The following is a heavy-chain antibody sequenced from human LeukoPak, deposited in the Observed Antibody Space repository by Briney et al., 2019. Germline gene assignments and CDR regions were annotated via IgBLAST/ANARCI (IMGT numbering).Heavy chain of an antibody. D-gene: IGHD6-19*01. CDR1: GFTFSSYS. CDR3: ARDERNSSGWYGFDY. J-gene: IGHJ4*02. Sequence: GGSLRLSCAASGFTFSSYSMNWVGQAPGKGLEWVSSISSSSSYIYYADSVKGRFTISRDNAKNSLYLQMNSLRAEDTAVYYCARDERNSSGWYGFDYWGQGTLVTVSS. CDR2: ISSSSSYI. V-gene: IGHV3-21*01.